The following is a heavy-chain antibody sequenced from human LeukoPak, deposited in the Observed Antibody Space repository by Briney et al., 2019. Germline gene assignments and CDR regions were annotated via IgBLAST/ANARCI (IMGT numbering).Heavy chain of an antibody. V-gene: IGHV3-30*18. Sequence: PGGSLGLSCAASGFTFSSYGMHWVRQAPGKGLEWVAVISYDGSNKYYADSVKGRFTISRDNSKNTLYLQMNSLRAEDTAVYYCAKELYDFSYYYYGMDVWGQGTTVTVSS. CDR2: ISYDGSNK. CDR1: GFTFSSYG. J-gene: IGHJ6*02. D-gene: IGHD3-3*01. CDR3: AKELYDFSYYYYGMDV.